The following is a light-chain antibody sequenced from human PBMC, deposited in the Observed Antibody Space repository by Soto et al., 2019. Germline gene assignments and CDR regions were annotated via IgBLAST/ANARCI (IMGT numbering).Light chain of an antibody. V-gene: IGKV1-12*01. CDR2: AAS. Sequence: DIKMTKSPSYLSASVEDRVPIICRASRGISSWVAWYQQKPGKAPNLLIYAASSLQSGVPSRFSGSGSGTEFTLTISSLQPEDFATYYCQQADTFPLTFGGGTKVEIK. CDR1: RGISSW. CDR3: QQADTFPLT. J-gene: IGKJ4*01.